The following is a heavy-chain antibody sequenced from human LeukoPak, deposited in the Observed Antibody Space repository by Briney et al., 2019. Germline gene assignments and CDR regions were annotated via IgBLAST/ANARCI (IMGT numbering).Heavy chain of an antibody. J-gene: IGHJ4*02. CDR1: GFSFSSYG. V-gene: IGHV3-30*02. Sequence: GGSLRLSCAASGFSFSSYGMHWLRQAPGKGLEWVAFIRNDGSNTYYADSVKGRFTISRDNSKNTLYLQMNSLRAEDTAVYYCATQDIVATISPTDYWGQGTLVTVSS. CDR2: IRNDGSNT. D-gene: IGHD5-12*01. CDR3: ATQDIVATISPTDY.